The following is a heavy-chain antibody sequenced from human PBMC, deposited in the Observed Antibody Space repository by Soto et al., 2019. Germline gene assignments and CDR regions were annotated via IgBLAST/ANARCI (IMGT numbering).Heavy chain of an antibody. J-gene: IGHJ6*02. CDR2: ISSSSSYT. CDR1: GFTFSDYY. V-gene: IGHV3-11*06. Sequence: QVQLVESGGGLVKPGGSLRLSCAASGFTFSDYYMSWIRQAPGKGMEWVSYISSSSSYTNYADSVKGRFTISRDNAKNSLYLQMNSLRADDTAVYYCARGFNYDFWSGYYTLYGMDVWGQGTTVTV. D-gene: IGHD3-3*01. CDR3: ARGFNYDFWSGYYTLYGMDV.